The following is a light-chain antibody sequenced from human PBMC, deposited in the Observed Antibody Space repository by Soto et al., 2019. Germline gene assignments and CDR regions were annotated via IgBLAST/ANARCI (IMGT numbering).Light chain of an antibody. CDR2: GAS. CDR1: QSVSSIY. Sequence: EIVLTQSPGTLSLSPGERATLSCRASQSVSSIYLAWYQHKPGQAPRLLIYGASSRATGIPDRFSGSGSGTDFTLTISRLEPEHFAVYYCQQYGSSSWTFGRGTTVEIK. V-gene: IGKV3-20*01. J-gene: IGKJ1*01. CDR3: QQYGSSSWT.